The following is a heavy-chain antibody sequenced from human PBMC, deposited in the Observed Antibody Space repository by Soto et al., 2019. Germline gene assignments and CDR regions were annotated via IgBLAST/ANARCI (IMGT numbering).Heavy chain of an antibody. CDR1: GFTFSNAW. D-gene: IGHD3-22*01. Sequence: PGGSLRLSCAASGFTFSNAWMNWVRQAPGKGLEWVGRIKSKTDGGTTDYAAPVKGRFTISRDDSKNTLYLQMNSLKTEDTAVYYCTTEGPYDSSGYYGYYFDYWGQGTLVTVSS. CDR3: TTEGPYDSSGYYGYYFDY. CDR2: IKSKTDGGTT. V-gene: IGHV3-15*07. J-gene: IGHJ4*02.